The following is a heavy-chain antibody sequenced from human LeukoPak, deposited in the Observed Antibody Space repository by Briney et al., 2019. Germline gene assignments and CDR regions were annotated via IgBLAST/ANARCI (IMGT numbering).Heavy chain of an antibody. V-gene: IGHV3-48*04. CDR2: ISVSSRNVI. D-gene: IGHD3-16*01. CDR3: ARDFGPRLYAFDV. Sequence: PGGSLRLSCAASGFTFSSYWMSWVRQAPGKGLEWLSYISVSSRNVIDYADSVKGRFTISRDDAKNSLYLQMNSLRAEDTAVYFCARDFGPRLYAFDVWGQGTMITVSS. J-gene: IGHJ3*01. CDR1: GFTFSSYW.